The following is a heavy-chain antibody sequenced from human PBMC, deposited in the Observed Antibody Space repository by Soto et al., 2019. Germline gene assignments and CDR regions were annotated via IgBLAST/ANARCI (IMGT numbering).Heavy chain of an antibody. D-gene: IGHD2-21*01. Sequence: QVRLVQSGGEVKKPGASVMVSCKASGYTFTTYGITWVRQAPGQGLQWLGWISALNGNTNYAQKFQGRVTMTRDTSTSTAYMERRSMRSDDTAVYYCARGGSGWLQHSDYWGQGTLVTVSS. V-gene: IGHV1-18*04. J-gene: IGHJ4*02. CDR1: GYTFTTYG. CDR2: ISALNGNT. CDR3: ARGGSGWLQHSDY.